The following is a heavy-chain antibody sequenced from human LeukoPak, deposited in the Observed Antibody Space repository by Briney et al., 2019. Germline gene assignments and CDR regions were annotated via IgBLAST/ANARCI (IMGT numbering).Heavy chain of an antibody. D-gene: IGHD3-9*01. CDR2: IVVGSGNT. Sequence: GASVKVSCKASGFTFTSSAVQWVRQARGQRLEWIGWIVVGSGNTNYAQKFQERVTITRDMSTSTAYMELSSLRSEDTAVYYCAAGFLTGYYGFDYWGQGTLVTVSS. V-gene: IGHV1-58*01. J-gene: IGHJ4*02. CDR3: AAGFLTGYYGFDY. CDR1: GFTFTSSA.